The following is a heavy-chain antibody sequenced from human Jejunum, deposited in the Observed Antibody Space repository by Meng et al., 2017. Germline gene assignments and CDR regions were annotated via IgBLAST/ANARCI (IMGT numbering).Heavy chain of an antibody. J-gene: IGHJ4*02. CDR2: DYDCVTN. CDR3: ARSRWDGTGYYYFDY. V-gene: IGHV4-31*01. CDR1: GGSCTTAVFS. Sequence: VRGQEWGLGVVKPSQSLSLTWTVSGGSCTTAVFSGTWHCQHPVSGLEWIGNDYDCVTNNYNPSLKSLVTISVDTSKNQFSLKLTSVTAADTAVYYCARSRWDGTGYYYFDYWGQGTLVTVSS. D-gene: IGHD3-22*01.